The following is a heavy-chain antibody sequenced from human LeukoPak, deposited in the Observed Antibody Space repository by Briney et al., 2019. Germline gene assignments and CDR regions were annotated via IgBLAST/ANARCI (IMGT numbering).Heavy chain of an antibody. CDR2: TNPNSGET. J-gene: IGHJ4*02. V-gene: IGHV1-2*06. D-gene: IGHD3-3*01. CDR3: ARDLVGGIWSAGF. Sequence: ASVRVSCKASGYTFTGYYMHWVRQAPGQGLEWMGRTNPNSGETIYTERFQGRVTMTRDTSISTAYMELSSLRSDDTAVYYCARDLVGGIWSAGFWGQGSLVTVSS. CDR1: GYTFTGYY.